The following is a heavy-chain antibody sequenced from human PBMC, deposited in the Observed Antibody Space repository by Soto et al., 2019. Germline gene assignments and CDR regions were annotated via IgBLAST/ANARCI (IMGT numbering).Heavy chain of an antibody. V-gene: IGHV1-69*13. CDR3: ARGPSRVTTFFDY. J-gene: IGHJ4*02. Sequence: PSVKVSCKASGGTFSSYAISWVRQAPGQGLEWMGGIIPIFGTANYAQKFQGRVTITADESTSTAYMELSSLRSEDTAVYYCARGPSRVTTFFDYWGQGTLVTVSS. D-gene: IGHD4-17*01. CDR2: IIPIFGTA. CDR1: GGTFSSYA.